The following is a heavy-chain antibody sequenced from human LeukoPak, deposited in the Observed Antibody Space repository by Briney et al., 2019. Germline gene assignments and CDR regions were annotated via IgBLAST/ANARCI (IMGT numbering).Heavy chain of an antibody. CDR2: ISSTTSYI. CDR1: GSTFSSYA. CDR3: AKTSMVMNFDY. Sequence: PGGPLRLSCTTSGSTFSSYAMHWVRQAPGKGLEWVSSISSTTSYIYYADSVKGRFTISRDNAKNSLYLQMNSLRAEDTAVYYCAKTSMVMNFDYWGQGTLVTVSS. J-gene: IGHJ4*02. D-gene: IGHD5-18*01. V-gene: IGHV3-21*01.